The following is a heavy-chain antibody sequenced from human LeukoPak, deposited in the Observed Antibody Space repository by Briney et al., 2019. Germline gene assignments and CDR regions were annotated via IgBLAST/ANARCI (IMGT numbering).Heavy chain of an antibody. J-gene: IGHJ4*02. CDR1: GGSISEGNHF. CDR2: IYHTGST. Sequence: SETLSLTCTVSGGSISEGNHFWTWIRQPPGEGLEWIGSIYHTGSTYYNPSLKSRVTMSIDTSKSQFSLKLSSVTAADTAIYYCARDEGGRHYYGSGSRVYWGQGTLVTVSS. CDR3: ARDEGGRHYYGSGSRVY. D-gene: IGHD3-10*01. V-gene: IGHV4-39*07.